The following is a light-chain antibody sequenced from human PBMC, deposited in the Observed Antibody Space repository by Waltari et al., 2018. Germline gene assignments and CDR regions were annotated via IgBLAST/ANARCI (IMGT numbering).Light chain of an antibody. J-gene: IGKJ5*01. CDR1: QSVLYSSNNKNY. CDR3: QQYYSTPT. CDR2: WAS. V-gene: IGKV4-1*01. Sequence: DIVMTQSPDSLAVSLGERATINCKSSQSVLYSSNNKNYLAWYQQKPGQPPKLIIYWASTRESGVPDRFSGSGSGTDFTLTISSLQADDVAVYYCQQYYSTPTFGQGTRLEIK.